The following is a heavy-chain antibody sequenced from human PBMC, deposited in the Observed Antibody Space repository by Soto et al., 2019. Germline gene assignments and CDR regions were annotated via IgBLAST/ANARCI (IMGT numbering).Heavy chain of an antibody. Sequence: SVKVSSKVSRDVLTSYSLRWPRQASGQGIEWMGTINAGRGYTNYAQRFQGRVTMTRDTSTSTVSMELSSLRYEDTALYYCPRGGAILVVTAPSALWGQGTLVPVSS. CDR3: PRGGAILVVTAPSAL. J-gene: IGHJ4*02. CDR2: INAGRGYT. D-gene: IGHD2-21*02. CDR1: RDVLTSYS. V-gene: IGHV1-46*03.